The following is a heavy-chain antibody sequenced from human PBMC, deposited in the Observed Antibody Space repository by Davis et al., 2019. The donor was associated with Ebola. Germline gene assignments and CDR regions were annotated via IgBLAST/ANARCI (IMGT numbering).Heavy chain of an antibody. Sequence: PGGSLRLSCAASGFTFSDYYMSWIRQAPGKGLEWVSYISSSGSTIYYADSVKGRFTIFRDNSKNTLYLQMNSLRAEDSAIYYCAQEDSGEGINWFDSWGQGTLVTVSS. V-gene: IGHV3-11*01. CDR1: GFTFSDYY. CDR3: AQEDSGEGINWFDS. J-gene: IGHJ5*01. CDR2: ISSSGSTI. D-gene: IGHD7-27*01.